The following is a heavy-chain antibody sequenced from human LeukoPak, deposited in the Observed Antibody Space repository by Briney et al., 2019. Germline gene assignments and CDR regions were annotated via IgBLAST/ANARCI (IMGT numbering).Heavy chain of an antibody. Sequence: PGGTLRLSCAASGFTLDDYAMHWVRQAPGKGLEWVSLISGDGGSTYFADSVKGRFTISRDNSKNSLYLQMNSLRTEDTALYYCATAPVVAAYYYGMDVWGQGTTVAVFS. V-gene: IGHV3-43*02. J-gene: IGHJ6*02. CDR3: ATAPVVAAYYYGMDV. CDR2: ISGDGGST. CDR1: GFTLDDYA. D-gene: IGHD2-15*01.